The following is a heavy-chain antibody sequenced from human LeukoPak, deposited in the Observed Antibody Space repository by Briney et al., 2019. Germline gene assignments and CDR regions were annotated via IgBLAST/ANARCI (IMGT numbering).Heavy chain of an antibody. CDR2: IYYSGST. V-gene: IGHV4-39*07. Sequence: SETLSLTCTVSGGSISSSSYYWGWIRQPPGKGLEWIGSIYYSGSTYYNPSLKSRVTISVDTSKNQFSLRLSSVTAADTAVYYCARDGYYGSGVYGMDVWGQGTTVTVSS. J-gene: IGHJ6*02. CDR1: GGSISSSSYY. CDR3: ARDGYYGSGVYGMDV. D-gene: IGHD3-10*01.